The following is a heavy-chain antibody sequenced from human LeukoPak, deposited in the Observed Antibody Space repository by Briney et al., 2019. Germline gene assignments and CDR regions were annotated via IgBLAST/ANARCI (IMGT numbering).Heavy chain of an antibody. Sequence: GGSLRLSCAASGFTFSSYWMSWVRQAPGKGLEWVANIKQDGSEKYYVDSVKGRFTISRDNAKTSLYLQMNSLRAEDTAVYYCARGLSGVTGYTYGRGIDYWGQGTLVTVSS. CDR2: IKQDGSEK. D-gene: IGHD5-18*01. J-gene: IGHJ4*02. V-gene: IGHV3-7*01. CDR3: ARGLSGVTGYTYGRGIDY. CDR1: GFTFSSYW.